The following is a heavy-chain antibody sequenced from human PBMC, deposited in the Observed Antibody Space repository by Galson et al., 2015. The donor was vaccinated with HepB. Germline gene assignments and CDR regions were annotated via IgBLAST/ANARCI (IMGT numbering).Heavy chain of an antibody. Sequence: SLTCTVSGGSISSSSYYWGWIRQPPGKGLEWIGSIYYSGSTYYNPSLKSRVTISVDTSKNQFSLKLSSVTAADTAVYYCARGGPTPVGIDPWGQGTLVTVSS. D-gene: IGHD2-15*01. V-gene: IGHV4-39*01. CDR3: ARGGPTPVGIDP. CDR1: GGSISSSSYY. J-gene: IGHJ5*02. CDR2: IYYSGST.